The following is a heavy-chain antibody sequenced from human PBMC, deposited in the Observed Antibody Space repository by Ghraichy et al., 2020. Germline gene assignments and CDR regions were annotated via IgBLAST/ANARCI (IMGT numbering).Heavy chain of an antibody. CDR1: GGTFSSYA. CDR3: ASLWKLYYDPPSGMDV. Sequence: SVKVSCKASGGTFSSYAISWVRQAPGQGLEWMGGIIPIFGTANYAQKFQGRVTITADESTSTAYMELSSLRSEDTAVYYCASLWKLYYDPPSGMDVWGQGTTVTVSS. D-gene: IGHD3-22*01. V-gene: IGHV1-69*13. CDR2: IIPIFGTA. J-gene: IGHJ6*02.